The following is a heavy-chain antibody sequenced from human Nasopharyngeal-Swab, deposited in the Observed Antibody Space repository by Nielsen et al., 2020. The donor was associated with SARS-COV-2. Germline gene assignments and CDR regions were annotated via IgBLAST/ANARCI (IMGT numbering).Heavy chain of an antibody. D-gene: IGHD2-21*02. CDR3: ARDLDLYCGGDCSTWGGLDY. Sequence: GESLKISCAASGFTFSSYAMYWVRQAPGKGLEWVAVISFDGNNKYYADSVKGRFTISRDNSKNTLYLQMNSLRAEDTAVYYCARDLDLYCGGDCSTWGGLDYWGQGTLVTVSS. CDR2: ISFDGNNK. CDR1: GFTFSSYA. V-gene: IGHV3-30-3*01. J-gene: IGHJ4*02.